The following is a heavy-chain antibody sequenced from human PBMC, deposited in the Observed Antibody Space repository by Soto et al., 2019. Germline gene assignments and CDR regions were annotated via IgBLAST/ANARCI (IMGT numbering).Heavy chain of an antibody. D-gene: IGHD5-12*01. CDR3: AQRRWTATITADWFDP. J-gene: IGHJ5*02. Sequence: QITLKESGPTLVKPTQTLTLTYTFSGFSLSTSGVGVGWIRQPPGKALEWLELIYWDDDKRYSPSLKSRLTITKDTSKKQVVLTMTNMDPVDTGTYYCAQRRWTATITADWFDPWGQGTLVIVSS. CDR1: GFSLSTSGVG. CDR2: IYWDDDK. V-gene: IGHV2-5*02.